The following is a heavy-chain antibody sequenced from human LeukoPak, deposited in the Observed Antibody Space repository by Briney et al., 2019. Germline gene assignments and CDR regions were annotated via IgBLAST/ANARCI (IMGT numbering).Heavy chain of an antibody. D-gene: IGHD6-19*01. V-gene: IGHV4-4*07. J-gene: IGHJ4*02. CDR2: IYSSGST. Sequence: SETLSLTCTVSGGSISSYYWTWIRQPAGKGLEWIGRIYSSGSTNYNPSLKSRVTMSLDTSKNQFSLKLSSVTAADTAVYYCASPSSGWLNRFDYWGQGTLVTVSS. CDR3: ASPSSGWLNRFDY. CDR1: GGSISSYY.